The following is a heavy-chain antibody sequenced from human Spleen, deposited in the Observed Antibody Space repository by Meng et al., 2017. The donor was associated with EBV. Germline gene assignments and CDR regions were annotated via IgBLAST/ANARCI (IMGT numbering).Heavy chain of an antibody. D-gene: IGHD3-22*01. CDR3: AKDIPNYYDSLGLAGAFDI. Sequence: GGSLRLSCAASGFTFDDYAMHWVRQAPGKGLEWVSGISWNSGSIGYADSVKGRFTISRDNAKNSLYLQMNSLRAEDTALYYCAKDIPNYYDSLGLAGAFDIWGQGTMFTVSS. V-gene: IGHV3-9*01. J-gene: IGHJ3*02. CDR2: ISWNSGSI. CDR1: GFTFDDYA.